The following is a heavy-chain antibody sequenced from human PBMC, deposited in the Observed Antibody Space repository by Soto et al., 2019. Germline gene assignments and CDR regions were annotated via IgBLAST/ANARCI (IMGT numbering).Heavy chain of an antibody. V-gene: IGHV3-23*01. CDR2: ISGSGGST. J-gene: IGHJ4*02. D-gene: IGHD3-16*02. CDR1: GFTFSSYA. CDR3: AKDHINDGTYYDYIWGSYRYDLDY. Sequence: PGGSLRLSCAASGFTFSSYAMSWVRQAPGKGLEWVSAISGSGGSTYYADSVKGRFTISRDNSKNTLYLQMNSLRAEDTAVYYCAKDHINDGTYYDYIWGSYRYDLDYWGQGTLVTVSS.